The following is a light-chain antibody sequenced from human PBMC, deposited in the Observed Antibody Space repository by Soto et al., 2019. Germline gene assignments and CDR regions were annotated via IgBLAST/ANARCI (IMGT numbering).Light chain of an antibody. V-gene: IGKV3-20*01. J-gene: IGKJ2*01. CDR2: GAS. Sequence: EIVLTQSPGTLSLSPGERATLSCRASQSVSSRSLAWYQQQGGQAPRLLIYGASRRATGLPDMFSGSWSGTDFTLTISRQEPEDFALYYCQKYGSSNTFGQGTKLEIK. CDR1: QSVSSRS. CDR3: QKYGSSNT.